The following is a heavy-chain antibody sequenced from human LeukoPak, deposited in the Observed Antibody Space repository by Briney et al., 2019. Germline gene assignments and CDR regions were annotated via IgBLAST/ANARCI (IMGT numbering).Heavy chain of an antibody. D-gene: IGHD2-2*01. CDR2: FDPEDCET. CDR3: ATAQPGYCSSTSCHGDAFDI. V-gene: IGHV1-24*01. Sequence: ASVKVSCKVSGYTLTELSMHWVRQAPGKGLEWMGGFDPEDCETIYAQKFQGRVTMTEDTSTDTAYMELSSLRSEDTAVYYCATAQPGYCSSTSCHGDAFDIWGQGTMVTVSS. CDR1: GYTLTELS. J-gene: IGHJ3*02.